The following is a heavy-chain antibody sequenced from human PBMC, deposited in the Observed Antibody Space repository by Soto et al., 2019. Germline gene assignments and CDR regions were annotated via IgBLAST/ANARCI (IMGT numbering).Heavy chain of an antibody. J-gene: IGHJ6*02. CDR2: INPNGGGT. V-gene: IGHV1-46*01. D-gene: IGHD3-22*01. CDR3: ARDNMHYYSPSEGYFYYGMDV. CDR1: GYAFTNYQ. Sequence: ASVKVSCKASGYAFTNYQMHGVRQAPGQGFEWMGMINPNGGGTSYAQKFKGRVTMTRDTSTSTVHIEMRSRTSEDTAVYYCARDNMHYYSPSEGYFYYGMDVRGQGTTVTVSS.